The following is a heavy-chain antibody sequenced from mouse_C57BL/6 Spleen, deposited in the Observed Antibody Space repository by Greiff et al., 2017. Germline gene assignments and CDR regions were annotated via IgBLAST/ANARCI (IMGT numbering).Heavy chain of an antibody. V-gene: IGHV14-3*01. J-gene: IGHJ4*01. CDR2: IDPANGST. CDR1: GFNIKNTY. D-gene: IGHD2-5*01. Sequence: EVQLQQSVAELVRPGASVKFSCTASGFNIKNTYMHWVKQRPEQGLEWIGRIDPANGSTKYAPKFQGKDTITADTSSNTAYLQLSSLTSEDAAIYYCAREYSNYGGYYYAMDYWGQGTSVTVSS. CDR3: AREYSNYGGYYYAMDY.